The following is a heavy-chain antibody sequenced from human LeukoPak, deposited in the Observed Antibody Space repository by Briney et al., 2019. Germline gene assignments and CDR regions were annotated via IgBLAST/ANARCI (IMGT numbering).Heavy chain of an antibody. CDR2: IYQSGST. V-gene: IGHV4-38-2*02. CDR3: ARGVYCSGGSCYSRLGYYYMDV. J-gene: IGHJ6*03. Sequence: SETLSLTCNVSGYSISSGYHWGWIRQPPGKGLEDIGSIYQSGSTYYNPSLKSRVTISVDTSRNQFSLKLKSLSAADTAVYYCARGVYCSGGSCYSRLGYYYMDVWGKGTTVTVSS. D-gene: IGHD2-15*01. CDR1: GYSISSGYH.